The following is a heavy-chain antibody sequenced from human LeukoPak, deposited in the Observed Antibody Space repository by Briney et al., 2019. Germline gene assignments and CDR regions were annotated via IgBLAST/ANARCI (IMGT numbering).Heavy chain of an antibody. V-gene: IGHV3-23*01. CDR2: ISGSGGST. CDR3: AKDHAYCSGGSCYPDY. D-gene: IGHD2-15*01. CDR1: GFTFSSYA. Sequence: GGSLRLSCAASGFTFSSYAMSWVRQAPGKGLEWVSAISGSGGSTYYADSVKGRFTISRDNSKNTLYLQMNSLRAEDTAVYYCAKDHAYCSGGSCYPDYWGQGTLVTVSS. J-gene: IGHJ4*02.